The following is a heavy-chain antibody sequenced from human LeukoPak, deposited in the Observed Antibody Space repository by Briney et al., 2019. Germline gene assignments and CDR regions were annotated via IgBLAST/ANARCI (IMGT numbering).Heavy chain of an antibody. CDR2: ISSSGSTI. J-gene: IGHJ4*02. CDR1: GFTFSSYW. D-gene: IGHD6-13*01. CDR3: ASSGISEYSSSWYSDY. Sequence: GGSLRLSCAASGFTFSSYWMSWVRQAPGKGLEWVSYISSSGSTIYYADSVKGRFTISRDNAKNSLYLQMNSLRAEDTAVYYCASSGISEYSSSWYSDYWGQGTLVTVSS. V-gene: IGHV3-48*04.